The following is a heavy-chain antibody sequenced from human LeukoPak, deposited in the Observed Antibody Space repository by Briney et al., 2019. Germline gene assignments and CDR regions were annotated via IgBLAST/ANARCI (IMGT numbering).Heavy chain of an antibody. D-gene: IGHD6-19*01. V-gene: IGHV3-33*01. Sequence: GGSLGLSCAPSVFTFSSYGIHWVRQAPDKGLEWGAVIWYEGSNKYYADSVKGRFTISRDNSKNTLYLQMNSLRAEETAVYYCERDGIAVAGDKFDYWGQGTLVTVSS. J-gene: IGHJ4*02. CDR1: VFTFSSYG. CDR3: ERDGIAVAGDKFDY. CDR2: IWYEGSNK.